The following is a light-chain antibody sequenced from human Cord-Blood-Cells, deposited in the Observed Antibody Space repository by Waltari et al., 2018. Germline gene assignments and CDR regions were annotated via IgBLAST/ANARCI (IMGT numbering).Light chain of an antibody. V-gene: IGKV3-11*01. CDR3: QQRSNWLYT. J-gene: IGKJ2*01. CDR2: DAS. Sequence: EIVLTQSPATLSLSPGERATLPCRASQIVRSYLAWYQQKPGQAPKLLIYDASTRASGIPARFSGSGSGTDFTLTISSLEPEDFAVYYCQQRSNWLYTFGQGTKLEIK. CDR1: QIVRSY.